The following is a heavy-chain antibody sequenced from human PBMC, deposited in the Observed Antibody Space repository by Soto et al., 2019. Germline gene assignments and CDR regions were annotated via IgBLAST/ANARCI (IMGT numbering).Heavy chain of an antibody. CDR1: GYTLTELS. V-gene: IGHV1-24*01. D-gene: IGHD2-15*01. CDR2: FDPEDAEI. J-gene: IGHJ6*02. CDR3: AAGVVPYGMDV. Sequence: ASVKVSCKVSGYTLTELSMHWVRQPPGKGLEWMGGFDPEDAEIIYARRFQGRVTMTEDTSADTAYMELSSLRSEDTAVYYCAAGVVPYGMDVWGQGTTVTVSS.